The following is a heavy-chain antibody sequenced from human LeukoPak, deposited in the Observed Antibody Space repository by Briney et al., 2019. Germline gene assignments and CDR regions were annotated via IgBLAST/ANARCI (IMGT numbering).Heavy chain of an antibody. Sequence: SETLSLTCTVSGGSISSGSYYWSWIRQRAGRGLEWIGRIHTSGSTNYNPSLKSRVIMSVDTSKNQFSLKLSSVTAADTAVYYCARYCGSTNCYVDAFDIWGQGTVVTVSS. CDR2: IHTSGST. J-gene: IGHJ3*02. V-gene: IGHV4-61*02. CDR1: GGSISSGSYY. CDR3: ARYCGSTNCYVDAFDI. D-gene: IGHD2-2*01.